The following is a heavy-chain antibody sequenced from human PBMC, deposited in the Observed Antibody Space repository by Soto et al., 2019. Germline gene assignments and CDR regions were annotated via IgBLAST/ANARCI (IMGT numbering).Heavy chain of an antibody. CDR2: ISYDGSNK. V-gene: IGHV3-30-3*01. D-gene: IGHD3-10*01. CDR3: ARDLSGSGD. J-gene: IGHJ4*02. Sequence: QVQLVESGGGVVQPGRSLRLSCAASGFAFSSYAMHWVRQAPGKGLEGVAVISYDGSNKNYADSVKGRFTISRDNSKNTLYLQMNSLRAEDTAVYYCARDLSGSGDWGQGTLVTVSS. CDR1: GFAFSSYA.